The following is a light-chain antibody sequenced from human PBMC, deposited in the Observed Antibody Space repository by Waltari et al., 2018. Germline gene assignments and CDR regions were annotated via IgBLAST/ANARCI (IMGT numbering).Light chain of an antibody. CDR1: SSDVGGYND. V-gene: IGLV2-14*03. CDR3: SSYTSSSTSVV. CDR2: DVI. Sequence: SALTPPASVSRCPGPANTILFTGYSSDVGGYNDVSWYQQHPGKAPTLMIYDVINRPSGVSNRFSGSKSGNTASLTISGLQAEDEADYYCSSYTSSSTSVVFGGGTKLTVL. J-gene: IGLJ2*01.